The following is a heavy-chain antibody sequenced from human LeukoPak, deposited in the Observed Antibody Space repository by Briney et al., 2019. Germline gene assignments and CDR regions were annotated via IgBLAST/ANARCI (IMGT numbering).Heavy chain of an antibody. J-gene: IGHJ4*02. D-gene: IGHD2-15*01. V-gene: IGHV1-8*01. Sequence: ASVKVSCKASGYTFTSYDINWVRQATGQGLEWMGWMNPESGNTGYAQKFQGRVTMTWNTSISTAYMELSSLRSEDTAVYYCARAFLLLPDYWGQGTLVTVSS. CDR1: GYTFTSYD. CDR2: MNPESGNT. CDR3: ARAFLLLPDY.